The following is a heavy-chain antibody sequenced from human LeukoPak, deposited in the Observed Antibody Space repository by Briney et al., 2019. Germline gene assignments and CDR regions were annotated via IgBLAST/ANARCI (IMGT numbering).Heavy chain of an antibody. D-gene: IGHD5-18*01. V-gene: IGHV1-69*05. Sequence: SVKVSCKASGGTFSSYAISWVRRAPGQGLEWMGRIIPIFGTANYAQKFQGRVTITTDESTSTAYTELSSLRSEDTAVYYCARGDTAMVIGFDYWGQGTPVTVSS. CDR2: IIPIFGTA. CDR1: GGTFSSYA. J-gene: IGHJ4*02. CDR3: ARGDTAMVIGFDY.